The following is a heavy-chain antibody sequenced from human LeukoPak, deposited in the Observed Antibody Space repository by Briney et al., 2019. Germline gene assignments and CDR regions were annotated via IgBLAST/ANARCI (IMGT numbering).Heavy chain of an antibody. Sequence: ASVKVSCKASGGTFSSYAISWVRQAPGQGLEWMGRIVPILGIANYAQKFQGRVTITADKSTSTAYMELSSLRSEDTAVYYCASPNGDSEVGATHRFDSWGQGTLATVSS. CDR2: IVPILGIA. CDR1: GGTFSSYA. V-gene: IGHV1-69*04. J-gene: IGHJ4*02. D-gene: IGHD1-26*01. CDR3: ASPNGDSEVGATHRFDS.